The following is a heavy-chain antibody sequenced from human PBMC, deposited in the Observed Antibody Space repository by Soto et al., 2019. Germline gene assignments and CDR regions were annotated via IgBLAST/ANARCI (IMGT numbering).Heavy chain of an antibody. Sequence: GSLRLSCAASGFTVDSNYMSWVRQAPGEGLQWVSITNTGGTTYYADSVKGRFTVSRDNSKNTLYLQMNSLRAEDTAVYYCAKGDGFILAVWGQGTTVTVSS. CDR1: GFTVDSNY. CDR3: AKGDGFILAV. CDR2: TNTGGTT. V-gene: IGHV3-53*01. J-gene: IGHJ6*02. D-gene: IGHD1-26*01.